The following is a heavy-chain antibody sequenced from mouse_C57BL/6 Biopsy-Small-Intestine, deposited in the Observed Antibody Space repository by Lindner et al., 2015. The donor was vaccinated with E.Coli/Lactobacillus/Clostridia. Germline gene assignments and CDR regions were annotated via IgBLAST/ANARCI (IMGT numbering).Heavy chain of an antibody. V-gene: IGHV1-62-2*01. CDR3: ARHEEGIYYGNFYFDY. J-gene: IGHJ2*01. Sequence: VQLQESGTELVKPGASVKLSCKASGYTFTEYTIHWVKQRSGQGLEWIGWSYPGSGSIKYNEKFKDKATLTADKSSSTVYMELSRLTSEDSAVYFCARHEEGIYYGNFYFDYWGQGTTLTVSS. CDR1: GYTFTEYT. CDR2: SYPGSGSI. D-gene: IGHD2-1*01.